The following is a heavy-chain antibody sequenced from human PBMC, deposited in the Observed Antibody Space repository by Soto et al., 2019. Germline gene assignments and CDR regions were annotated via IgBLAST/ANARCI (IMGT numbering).Heavy chain of an antibody. D-gene: IGHD3-10*01. CDR3: ASGLYYYGSGSYHPYFDY. J-gene: IGHJ4*02. CDR2: IIPIFGTA. V-gene: IGHV1-69*13. CDR1: GYTLTELS. Sequence: SVKVSCKVSGYTLTELSMHWVRQTPGKGLEWMGGIIPIFGTANYAQKFQGRVTITADESTSTAYMELSSLRSEDTAVYYCASGLYYYGSGSYHPYFDYWGQGTLVTVSS.